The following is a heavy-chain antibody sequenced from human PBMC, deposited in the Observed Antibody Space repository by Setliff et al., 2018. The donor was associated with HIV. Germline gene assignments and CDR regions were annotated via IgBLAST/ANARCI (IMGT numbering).Heavy chain of an antibody. J-gene: IGHJ4*02. CDR3: ARGLNYYGSGSYLPLGY. D-gene: IGHD3-10*01. CDR2: IYYSGST. CDR1: GGSISTSNW. V-gene: IGHV4-28*03. Sequence: PSETLSLTCTVSGGSISTSNWWGWIRQTPGKGLEWIGYIYYSGSTNYNPSLKSRVTMSLDTSKNQISLKLRSVTAADTAVYYCARGLNYYGSGSYLPLGYWGQGTLVTVSS.